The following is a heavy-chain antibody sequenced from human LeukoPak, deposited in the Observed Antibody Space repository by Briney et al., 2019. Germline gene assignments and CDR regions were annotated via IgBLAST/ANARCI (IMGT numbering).Heavy chain of an antibody. J-gene: IGHJ3*02. D-gene: IGHD6-19*01. CDR2: IYYSGST. CDR3: ARLLGPGSGPEGALFDI. CDR1: GVSISSTSYY. Sequence: SVTLSLTCTVSGVSISSTSYYWSWIRQPPGKGLEWIAYIYYSGSTNYNPSLKSRVTISVDTSKNQFSLKLSSVTAADTAVYYCARLLGPGSGPEGALFDIWGQGTMVTVSS. V-gene: IGHV4-61*05.